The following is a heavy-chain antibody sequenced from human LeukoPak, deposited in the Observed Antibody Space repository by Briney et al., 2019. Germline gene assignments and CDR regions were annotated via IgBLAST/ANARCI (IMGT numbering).Heavy chain of an antibody. Sequence: SETLSLTCTVSGGSISSSSYYWGWIRQPPGKGLEWIGSIYYSGSTYYNPSLKSRVTISVDTSKNQFSLKLSSVTAADTAVYYCARGCRVVVPSCWFDPWGQGTLVTVSS. CDR3: ARGCRVVVPSCWFDP. CDR2: IYYSGST. J-gene: IGHJ5*02. V-gene: IGHV4-39*07. CDR1: GGSISSSSYY. D-gene: IGHD2-15*01.